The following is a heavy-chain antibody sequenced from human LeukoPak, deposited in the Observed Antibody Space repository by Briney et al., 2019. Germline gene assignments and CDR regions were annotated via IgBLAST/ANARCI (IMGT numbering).Heavy chain of an antibody. Sequence: SETLSLTCAVYGGSFSGYYWSWIRQPPGKGLEWIGEINHSGSTNYNPSLKSRVTISVDTSKNQFSLKLSSVTAADTAVYYCARIPPYYYDSGIDYWGQGTLVTVSS. CDR1: GGSFSGYY. D-gene: IGHD3-22*01. V-gene: IGHV4-34*01. J-gene: IGHJ4*02. CDR3: ARIPPYYYDSGIDY. CDR2: INHSGST.